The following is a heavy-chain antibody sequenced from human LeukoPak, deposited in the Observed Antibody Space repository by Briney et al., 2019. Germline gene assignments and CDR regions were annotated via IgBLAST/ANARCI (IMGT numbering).Heavy chain of an antibody. CDR2: INSDGSST. D-gene: IGHD3-9*01. CDR1: GFTFSSYW. Sequence: GGSLSLSCAASGFTFSSYWMHWVRQAPGKGLGWVSRINSDGSSTSYADSVKGRFTISRDNSKNTLYLQMNSLRAEDTAVYYCAKEHYDILTGYWYWGQGTLVTVSS. J-gene: IGHJ4*02. CDR3: AKEHYDILTGYWY. V-gene: IGHV3-74*01.